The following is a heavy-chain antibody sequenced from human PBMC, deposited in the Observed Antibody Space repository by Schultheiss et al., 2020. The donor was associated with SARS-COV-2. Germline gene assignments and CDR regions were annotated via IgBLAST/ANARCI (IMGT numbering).Heavy chain of an antibody. CDR3: ARDMTTVTIDAFDI. CDR2: IIPIFGTA. V-gene: IGHV1-69*13. CDR1: GGTFSSYA. D-gene: IGHD4-17*01. Sequence: SVKVSCKASGGTFSSYAISWVRQAPGQGLEWMGGIIPIFGTANYAQKFQGRVAITADESTSTAYMELSSLRSEDTAVYYCARDMTTVTIDAFDIWGQGTMVTVSS. J-gene: IGHJ3*02.